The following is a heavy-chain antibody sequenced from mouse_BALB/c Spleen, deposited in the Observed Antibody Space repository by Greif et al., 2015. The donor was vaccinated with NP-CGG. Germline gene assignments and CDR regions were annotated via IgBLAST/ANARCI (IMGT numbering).Heavy chain of an antibody. J-gene: IGHJ4*01. Sequence: VQLQQSGAELVKPGASVELSCTASGFNIKDTYMHWVKQRPEQGLEWIGRIDPANGNTKYDPKFQGKATITADTSSNSAYLQLSSLTSEDTAVYYCASARPYYAMGYWGQGTSVSVSS. CDR1: GFNIKDTY. D-gene: IGHD3-1*01. CDR3: ASARPYYAMGY. V-gene: IGHV14-3*02. CDR2: IDPANGNT.